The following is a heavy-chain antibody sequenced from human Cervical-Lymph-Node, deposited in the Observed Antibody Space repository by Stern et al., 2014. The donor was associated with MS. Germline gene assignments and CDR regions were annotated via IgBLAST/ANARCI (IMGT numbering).Heavy chain of an antibody. J-gene: IGHJ4*02. CDR3: ARGYYGIAAAGQAFDY. CDR2: ISYDGSNK. D-gene: IGHD6-13*01. CDR1: GFTFSSYA. V-gene: IGHV3-30-3*01. Sequence: VQLVESGGGVVQPGRSLRLSCAASGFTFSSYAMHWVRQAPGKGLEWVAVISYDGSNKYYADSVKGRFTISRDNSKNTLYLQMNSLRAEDTAVYYCARGYYGIAAAGQAFDYWGQGTLVTVSS.